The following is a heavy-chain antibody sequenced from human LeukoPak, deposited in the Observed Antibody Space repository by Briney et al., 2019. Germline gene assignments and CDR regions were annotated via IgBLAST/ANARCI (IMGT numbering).Heavy chain of an antibody. CDR3: ARVEGPKRSAGVY. CDR2: ISSSSSYT. D-gene: IGHD6-19*01. V-gene: IGHV3-11*06. J-gene: IGHJ4*02. Sequence: GGSLRLSCAASGFTFSDYYMSWIRRAPGKGLEWVSYISSSSSYTNYADSVKGRFTISRDNAKNSLYLQMNSLRAEDTAVYYCARVEGPKRSAGVYWGQGTLVTVSS. CDR1: GFTFSDYY.